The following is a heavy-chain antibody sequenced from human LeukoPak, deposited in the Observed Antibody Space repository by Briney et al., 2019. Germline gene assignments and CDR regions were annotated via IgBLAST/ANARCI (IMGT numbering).Heavy chain of an antibody. CDR2: ISSSSSYI. CDR3: ARDAWMGYCSGGSCFSAFDI. Sequence: RLXCAASGFTFSSXSMNWVRQAPGXGLXXVSSISSSSSYIYYADSVKGRFTISRDNAKNSLYLQMNSLRAEDTAVYYCARDAWMGYCSGGSCFSAFDIWGQGTMVTVSS. CDR1: GFTFSSXS. J-gene: IGHJ3*02. D-gene: IGHD2-15*01. V-gene: IGHV3-21*01.